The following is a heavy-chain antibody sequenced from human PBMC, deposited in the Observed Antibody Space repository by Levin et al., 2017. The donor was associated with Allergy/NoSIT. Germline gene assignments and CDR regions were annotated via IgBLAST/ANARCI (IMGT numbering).Heavy chain of an antibody. CDR3: ARGHYYYDSGSYKAVYMDV. V-gene: IGHV4-34*01. J-gene: IGHJ6*03. D-gene: IGHD3-10*01. CDR2: INHSGST. CDR1: SGSFSGYY. Sequence: GSLRLSCAVYSGSFSGYYWSWIRQPPGKGLEWIGEINHSGSTNYNPSLKSRVTMSVDTSKSQFSLKLSSVTAADTAVYYCARGHYYYDSGSYKAVYMDVWGKGTTVTVSS.